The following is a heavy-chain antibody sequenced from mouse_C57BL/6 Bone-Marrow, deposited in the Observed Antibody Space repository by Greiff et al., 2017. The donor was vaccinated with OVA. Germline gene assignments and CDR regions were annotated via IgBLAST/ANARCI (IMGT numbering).Heavy chain of an antibody. Sequence: VQLQQSGAELARPGASVKMSCKASGYTFTSYTMHWVKQRPGQGLEWIGYINPSSGYTKYNQKFKDKATLTADKSSSTAYMQLSSLTSEDSAVYYCTVLFYFDYWGQGTTLTVSS. J-gene: IGHJ2*01. CDR2: INPSSGYT. CDR1: GYTFTSYT. V-gene: IGHV1-4*01. CDR3: TVLFYFDY.